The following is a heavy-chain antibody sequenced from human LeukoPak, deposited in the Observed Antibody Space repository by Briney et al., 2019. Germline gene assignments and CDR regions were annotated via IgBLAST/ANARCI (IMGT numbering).Heavy chain of an antibody. CDR1: GGSISSGSYY. Sequence: SETLSLTCTVSGGSISSGSYYWSWIRQPAGKGLEWIGRIYTSGSTNYNPSLKSRVTISVDTSKNQFSLKLSSVTAADTAVYYCARGVVPAAPYYMDVWGKGTTVTVSS. CDR2: IYTSGST. D-gene: IGHD2-2*01. CDR3: ARGVVPAAPYYMDV. V-gene: IGHV4-61*02. J-gene: IGHJ6*03.